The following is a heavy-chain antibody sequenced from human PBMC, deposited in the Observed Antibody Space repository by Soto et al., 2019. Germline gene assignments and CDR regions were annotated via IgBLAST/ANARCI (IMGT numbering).Heavy chain of an antibody. CDR1: GFTFDDYT. D-gene: IGHD5-12*01. CDR2: ISWDGGST. V-gene: IGHV3-43*01. Sequence: LRLSCAASGFTFDDYTMPWVRQAPGKGLEWVSLISWDGGSTYYADSVKGRFTISRDNSKNSLYLQMNSLRTEDTALYYCAKGAREGYKSGYYGLDVWGQGTTVTVAS. CDR3: AKGAREGYKSGYYGLDV. J-gene: IGHJ6*02.